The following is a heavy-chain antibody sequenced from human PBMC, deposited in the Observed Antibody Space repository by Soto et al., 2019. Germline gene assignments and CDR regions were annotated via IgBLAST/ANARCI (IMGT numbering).Heavy chain of an antibody. J-gene: IGHJ4*02. CDR1: GYTFTNFG. D-gene: IGHD3-16*01. CDR3: ARGGTPIDS. Sequence: QVQLVQSGAEVKKPGASVKVSCKASGYTFTNFGISWVRQAPGQGLEWMGWISAYNGNTNYAQNFQGRVTMTTDTSTSTANMGLRSRRPADRAVYYCARGGTPIDSWAQGTLVTVSS. CDR2: ISAYNGNT. V-gene: IGHV1-18*01.